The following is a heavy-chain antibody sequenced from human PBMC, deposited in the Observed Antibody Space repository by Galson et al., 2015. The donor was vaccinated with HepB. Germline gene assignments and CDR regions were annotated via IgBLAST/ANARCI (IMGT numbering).Heavy chain of an antibody. D-gene: IGHD2-2*01. CDR2: ISGSGGST. J-gene: IGHJ6*02. CDR3: AKSRDYYYYGMDV. CDR1: GFTFNNYA. V-gene: IGHV3-23*01. Sequence: SLRLSCAASGFTFNNYAMSWVRQAPGKGLEWVSAISGSGGSTYYADSVKGRFTISRDNSKNTLYLQMNSLRVEDTAVYYCAKSRDYYYYGMDVWGQGTTVTVSS.